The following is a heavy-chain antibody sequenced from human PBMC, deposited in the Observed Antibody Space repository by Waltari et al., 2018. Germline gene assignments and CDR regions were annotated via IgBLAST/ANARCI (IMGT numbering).Heavy chain of an antibody. V-gene: IGHV4-39*07. D-gene: IGHD3-16*01. J-gene: IGHJ5*02. CDR1: GGSISSSSYY. Sequence: QLQLQESGPGLVKPSETLSLTCTVSGGSISSSSYYWGWIRQPPGKGLEWIGSIYYSGSTYYNPSLKSRVTISVDTSKNQFSLKLSSVTAADTAVYYCARGNNPGDLGFDPWGQGTLVTVSS. CDR3: ARGNNPGDLGFDP. CDR2: IYYSGST.